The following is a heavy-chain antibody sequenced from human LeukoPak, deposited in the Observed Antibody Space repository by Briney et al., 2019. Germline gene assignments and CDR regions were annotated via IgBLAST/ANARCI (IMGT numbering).Heavy chain of an antibody. J-gene: IGHJ4*02. CDR1: GYSFTDNY. V-gene: IGHV1-2*06. D-gene: IGHD5-12*01. CDR3: ARVDIGY. Sequence: ASVKVSCKASGYSFTDNYMHWVRHAPGQGLEWMGRINTNSGGTNYAQRFQGRVTMTRDTSISTVYMELRRLRSDDTAVYYCARVDIGYWGQGTLVTVSS. CDR2: INTNSGGT.